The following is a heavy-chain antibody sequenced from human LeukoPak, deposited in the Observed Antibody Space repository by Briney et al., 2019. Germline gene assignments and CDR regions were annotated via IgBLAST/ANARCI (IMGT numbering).Heavy chain of an antibody. J-gene: IGHJ4*02. CDR2: IHAGGST. V-gene: IGHV4-61*02. CDR1: GGSIRSGSYY. D-gene: IGHD3-9*01. Sequence: PSETLSLTCTVSGGSIRSGSYYWSWIRQPAGKGLEWIGRIHAGGSTNYNPSLKSRVTISADTSKNQFSLKLSSVTAADTAVYYCARVAAGTDDILTGYYDDWNPFDYWGQGTLVTVSS. CDR3: ARVAAGTDDILTGYYDDWNPFDY.